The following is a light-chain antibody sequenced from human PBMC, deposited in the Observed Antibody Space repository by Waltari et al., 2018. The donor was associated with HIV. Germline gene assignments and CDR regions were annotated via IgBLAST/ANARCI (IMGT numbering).Light chain of an antibody. CDR3: QSYDNSLSGTYV. J-gene: IGLJ1*01. CDR1: SSNIGADYD. CDR2: GNT. Sequence: QSVLTQPPSVSGTPGQRLTISCTGSSSNIGADYDVHWYQHLPGTAPKVIIYGNTNRPAGVPDLFSGSKSGTSASLVITGLQAEDEADYYCQSYDNSLSGTYVFGGGTKVNVL. V-gene: IGLV1-40*01.